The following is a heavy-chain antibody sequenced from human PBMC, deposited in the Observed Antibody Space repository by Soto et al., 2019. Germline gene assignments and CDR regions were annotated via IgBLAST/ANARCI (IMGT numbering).Heavy chain of an antibody. CDR2: IWYDGSNK. V-gene: IGHV3-33*01. D-gene: IGHD5-18*01. J-gene: IGHJ6*02. CDR1: GFTFSSYG. Sequence: GGSLRLSCAASGFTFSSYGMHWVRQAPGKGLEWVAVIWYDGSNKYYADSVKGRFTISRDNSKNTLYLQMNSLRAEDTAVYYCARDGYANTAMDTSKVPYYYYGMDAWGQGTTVTV. CDR3: ARDGYANTAMDTSKVPYYYYGMDA.